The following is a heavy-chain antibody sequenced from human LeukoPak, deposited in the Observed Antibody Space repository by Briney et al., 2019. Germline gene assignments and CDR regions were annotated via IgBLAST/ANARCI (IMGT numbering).Heavy chain of an antibody. CDR1: GFTFSDYY. CDR3: ARSSFPYYFDY. D-gene: IGHD3-16*01. V-gene: IGHV3-11*04. J-gene: IGHJ4*02. Sequence: GGSLRLSCAASGFTFSDYYMSWIRQAPGKGLEWVSYISSSGSIKNYADSVKGRFTISRDNAKNTLYLQMNSVRAEDTAVYYCARSSFPYYFDYWGQGTLVTVSS. CDR2: ISSSGSIK.